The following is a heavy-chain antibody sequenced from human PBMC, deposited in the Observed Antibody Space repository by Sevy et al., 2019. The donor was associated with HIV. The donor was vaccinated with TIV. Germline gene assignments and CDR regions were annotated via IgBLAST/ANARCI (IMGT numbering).Heavy chain of an antibody. J-gene: IGHJ3*02. CDR2: IWYDGSNR. CDR3: ARDHYVFNAFDI. D-gene: IGHD3-10*02. Sequence: GGSLRLSCVASGFTFSRYGMHWVRQAPGKGVEWVAVIWYDGSNRRYTDSVKGRFIVSRDNSQNILYVQMNSLRAEDTAIYYCARDHYVFNAFDIWGQGTMVTVSS. CDR1: GFTFSRYG. V-gene: IGHV3-33*01.